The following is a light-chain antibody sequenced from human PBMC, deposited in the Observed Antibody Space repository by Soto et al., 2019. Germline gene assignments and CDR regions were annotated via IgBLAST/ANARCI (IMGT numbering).Light chain of an antibody. CDR3: QHRDEWSSVT. Sequence: EIVLTQSPANLSLSPGDRATLSCRASHSLGNYLAWYQHTPGQARWLLIYDASNRATYVPARFSGSRSETYFTLTISSLVREDFAVYYCQHRDEWSSVTFGGGTKVDIK. CDR1: HSLGNY. J-gene: IGKJ4*01. V-gene: IGKV3-11*01. CDR2: DAS.